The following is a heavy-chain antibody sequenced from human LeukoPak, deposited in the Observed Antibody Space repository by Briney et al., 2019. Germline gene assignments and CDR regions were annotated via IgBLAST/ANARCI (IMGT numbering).Heavy chain of an antibody. CDR3: ARVGYYYGSSGYPNWHHRANYYYYYGMDV. Sequence: ASVKVSCKASGGTFSSYAISWVRQAPGQGLEWMGGIIPIFGTANYAQKFQGRVTITADESTSTAYMELSSLRSEDTAVYYCARVGYYYGSSGYPNWHHRANYYYYYGMDVWGQGTTVTVSS. V-gene: IGHV1-69*01. CDR1: GGTFSSYA. CDR2: IIPIFGTA. J-gene: IGHJ6*02. D-gene: IGHD3-22*01.